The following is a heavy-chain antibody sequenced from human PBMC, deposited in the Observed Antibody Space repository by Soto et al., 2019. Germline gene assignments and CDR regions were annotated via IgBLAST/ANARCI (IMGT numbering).Heavy chain of an antibody. Sequence: EVQLLESGGGLVQPGGSLRLSCAASGFTFSSHAMSWVRQAAGKGLEWVSGISDGGDSTYYADSVKGRFTISRDNSKNTLYLQMNSLRAEDTAVYYCAKGREGAVAGYYQFDYWGQGTLVTVSS. CDR1: GFTFSSHA. CDR3: AKGREGAVAGYYQFDY. D-gene: IGHD6-19*01. V-gene: IGHV3-23*01. CDR2: ISDGGDST. J-gene: IGHJ4*02.